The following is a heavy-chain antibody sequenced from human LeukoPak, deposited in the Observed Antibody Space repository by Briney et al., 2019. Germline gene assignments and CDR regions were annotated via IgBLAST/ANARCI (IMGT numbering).Heavy chain of an antibody. Sequence: GGSLRLSCAASGFTFSTYAMNWVRQAPAKGLEWVSTIGGGGPTTDYADSVKDRFTISRDNSKNTLYLQMNSLRAEDTAVYFCARGFLGGTDQYLDSWGQGTLVTVSS. J-gene: IGHJ4*02. CDR1: GFTFSTYA. D-gene: IGHD6-19*01. CDR2: IGGGGPTT. V-gene: IGHV3-23*01. CDR3: ARGFLGGTDQYLDS.